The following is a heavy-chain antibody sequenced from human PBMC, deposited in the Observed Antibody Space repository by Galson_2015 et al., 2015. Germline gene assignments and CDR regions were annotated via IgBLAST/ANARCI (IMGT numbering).Heavy chain of an antibody. D-gene: IGHD2-2*01. CDR2: IIPIFGTA. Sequence: SVKVSCKASGGTFSSYAISWVRQAPGQGLEWMGGIIPIFGTANYAQKFQGRVTITADESTSTAYMELSSLRSEDTAVYYCAREDIVVVPAPGVRDYYYGMDVWGQGTTVTVSS. J-gene: IGHJ6*02. V-gene: IGHV1-69*13. CDR3: AREDIVVVPAPGVRDYYYGMDV. CDR1: GGTFSSYA.